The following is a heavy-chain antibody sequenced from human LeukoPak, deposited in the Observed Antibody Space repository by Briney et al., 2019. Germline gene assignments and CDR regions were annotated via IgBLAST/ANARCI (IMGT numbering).Heavy chain of an antibody. CDR3: ARRIADSSGNFDY. CDR2: IYYSGST. J-gene: IGHJ4*02. D-gene: IGHD1-26*01. CDR1: GGSISSSSYY. V-gene: IGHV4-39*01. Sequence: SETLSLTCTVSGGSISSSSYYWGWIRQPPGKGLEWIGSIYYSGSTYYNPSLKSRVTISVDTSKNQFSLKLSSVTAADTAVYYCARRIADSSGNFDYWGQGTLVTVSS.